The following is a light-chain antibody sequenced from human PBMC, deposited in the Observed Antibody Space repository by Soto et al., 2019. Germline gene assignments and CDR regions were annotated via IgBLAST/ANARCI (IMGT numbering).Light chain of an antibody. Sequence: DIQMTQSPSTLSASVGDRVTITCRASQSISGWLAWYQQRPGKAPKLLIYDASSLESGVPSRFSGSGSGTEFTLTIGGLQPDDFANYCGQQYSGYSLCTFGPVTMVDIK. CDR1: QSISGW. CDR3: QQYSGYSLCT. V-gene: IGKV1-5*01. CDR2: DAS. J-gene: IGKJ3*01.